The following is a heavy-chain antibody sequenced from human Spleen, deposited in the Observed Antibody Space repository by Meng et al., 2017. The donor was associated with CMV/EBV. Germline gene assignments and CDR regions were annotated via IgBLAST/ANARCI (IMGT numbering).Heavy chain of an antibody. CDR1: GGSFSGYY. V-gene: IGHV4-34*01. Sequence: QVRLQQWGACHLYTSETRALTFAVYGGSFSGYYWRWIRQPPGKGLGWIGEINHSGSTNYNPSLKSRVTISVDTSKHQFSLKLSSVTAADTAVYYCARGGGCSSSSCDLDYWGQGVLVTVSS. CDR2: INHSGST. CDR3: ARGGGCSSSSCDLDY. J-gene: IGHJ4*02. D-gene: IGHD2-2*01.